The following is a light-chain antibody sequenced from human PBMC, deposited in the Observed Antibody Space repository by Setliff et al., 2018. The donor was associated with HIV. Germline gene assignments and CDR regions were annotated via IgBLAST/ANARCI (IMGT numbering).Light chain of an antibody. CDR3: SSYTSSSSYV. CDR1: SSDVGGYNY. CDR2: DVS. V-gene: IGLV2-14*03. J-gene: IGLJ1*01. Sequence: QSALTQPASVSGSPGQSITISCTGTSSDVGGYNYVSWYQQHPGKAPKLMIYDVSNRPSGVSNRFSGSKSGNTASLTISGRQAEDEADYYCSSYTSSSSYVFGTGTKVTV.